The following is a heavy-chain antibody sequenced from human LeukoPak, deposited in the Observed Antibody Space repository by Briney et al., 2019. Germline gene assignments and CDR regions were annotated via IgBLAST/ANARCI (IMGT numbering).Heavy chain of an antibody. V-gene: IGHV4-30-4*01. CDR1: GGSISSGDYY. CDR2: MYYSGST. Sequence: PSETLSLTCTVSGGSISSGDYYWSWIRQPPGTGLEWIAYMYYSGSTYYNPSLKSRVTMSADTSKNQLSLKLSSVTAADTAVYYCARPYYYDSRIDPWGQGILVNVSS. D-gene: IGHD3-22*01. CDR3: ARPYYYDSRIDP. J-gene: IGHJ5*02.